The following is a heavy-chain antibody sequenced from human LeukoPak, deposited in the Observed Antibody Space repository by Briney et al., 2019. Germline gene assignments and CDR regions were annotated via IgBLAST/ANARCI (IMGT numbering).Heavy chain of an antibody. Sequence: GGTLRLSCAASGFTFSSYGMSWVRQAPGKGLEWVSAISGSGGSTYYADSVKGRFTISRDNAKNSLYLQMNSLRAEDTAVYYCARDRYCSGGSCYSLYFQHWGQGTLVTVSS. CDR2: ISGSGGST. J-gene: IGHJ1*01. CDR1: GFTFSSYG. CDR3: ARDRYCSGGSCYSLYFQH. V-gene: IGHV3-23*01. D-gene: IGHD2-15*01.